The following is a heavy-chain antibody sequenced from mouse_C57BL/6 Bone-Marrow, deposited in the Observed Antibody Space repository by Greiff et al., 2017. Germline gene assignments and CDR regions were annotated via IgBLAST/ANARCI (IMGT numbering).Heavy chain of an antibody. V-gene: IGHV1-26*01. D-gene: IGHD2-4*01. CDR3: ARILYYDYDEEFAY. Sequence: EVQLQQSGPELVKPGASVKISCKASGYTFTDYYMNWVKQSHGKSLEWIGDINPNNGGTSYNQKFKGKATLTVDKSSSTAYMELRSLTSEDAAVYYCARILYYDYDEEFAYWGQGTLVTVSA. CDR1: GYTFTDYY. CDR2: INPNNGGT. J-gene: IGHJ3*01.